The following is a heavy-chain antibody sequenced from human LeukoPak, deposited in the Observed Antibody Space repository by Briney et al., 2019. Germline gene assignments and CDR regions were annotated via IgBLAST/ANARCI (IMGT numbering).Heavy chain of an antibody. CDR2: IYYSGST. CDR1: GRSISSSSYY. J-gene: IGHJ4*02. D-gene: IGHD2-21*01. Sequence: RSETLSLTCTLSGRSISSSSYYWGWLRQPPGKGLEWIGSIYYSGSTYYNPSLKSRVTISVDTSKNQFSLKLSSVTAADTAVYYCARAYSPFDYWGQGTLVTVSS. CDR3: ARAYSPFDY. V-gene: IGHV4-39*01.